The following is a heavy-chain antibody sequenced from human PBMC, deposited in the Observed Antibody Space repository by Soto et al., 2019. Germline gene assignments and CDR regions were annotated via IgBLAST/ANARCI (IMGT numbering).Heavy chain of an antibody. CDR2: IYYNGST. D-gene: IGHD5-12*01. V-gene: IGHV4-59*01. CDR1: GGSISSYC. J-gene: IGHJ6*02. Sequence: VQLQESAPGLVKPSETLSLTCTVSGGSISSYCWSWIRQPPGKGMEWIGYIYYNGSTNYNPSLTSRVTISVDTSKNQFSLKLSSVTAADTAVYYCARDRPARASGYPLSPPYYYYVMDVWGQGTTVTVSS. CDR3: ARDRPARASGYPLSPPYYYYVMDV.